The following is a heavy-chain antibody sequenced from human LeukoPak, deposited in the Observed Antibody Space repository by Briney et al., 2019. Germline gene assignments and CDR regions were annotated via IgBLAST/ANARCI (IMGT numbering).Heavy chain of an antibody. J-gene: IGHJ4*02. CDR1: GGSISSYY. Sequence: PSETLSLTCTVSGGSISSYYWSWIRQPPGKGLEWIGYIYYSGSTNYNPSLKSRVTISVDTSKNQFSLKLSSVTAADTAVYYCARTNMVRGVIELDYWGQGTLVTVSS. CDR2: IYYSGST. CDR3: ARTNMVRGVIELDY. V-gene: IGHV4-59*01. D-gene: IGHD3-10*01.